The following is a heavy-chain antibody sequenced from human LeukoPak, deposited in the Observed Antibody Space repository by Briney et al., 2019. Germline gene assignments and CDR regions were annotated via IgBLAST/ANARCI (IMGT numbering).Heavy chain of an antibody. Sequence: SETLSLTCTVSGGSVSGYNYYWIWIRQPPGKGLEWVGWIYYIGTTNYNPSLNIRVTISIDTSKNQLSLKLSSVTAADTAVYYCARDRTEIVGTTLYYYYGIDVGGQGTTVTVSS. CDR3: ARDRTEIVGTTLYYYYGIDV. J-gene: IGHJ6*02. CDR2: IYYIGTT. CDR1: GGSVSGYNYY. D-gene: IGHD1-26*01. V-gene: IGHV4-61*01.